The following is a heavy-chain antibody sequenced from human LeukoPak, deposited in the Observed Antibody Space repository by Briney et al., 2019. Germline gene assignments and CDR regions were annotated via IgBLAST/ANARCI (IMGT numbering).Heavy chain of an antibody. CDR3: ALQQVADYYYGMDV. CDR1: GFTFSSYA. CDR2: ISGSGGST. V-gene: IGHV3-23*01. J-gene: IGHJ6*02. Sequence: GGSLRLSCAASGFTFSSYAMSWIRQAPGKGLEWVSAISGSGGSTYYADSVKGRFTISRDNSKNTLYLQMNSLRAEDTAVYYCALQQVADYYYGMDVWGQGTTVTVSS. D-gene: IGHD6-13*01.